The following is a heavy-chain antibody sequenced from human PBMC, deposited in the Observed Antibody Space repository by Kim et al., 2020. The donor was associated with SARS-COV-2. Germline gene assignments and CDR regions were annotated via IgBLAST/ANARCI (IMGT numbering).Heavy chain of an antibody. Sequence: GGSLRLSCAASGFTFSSYSMNWVRQAPGKGLEWVSSISSSSSYIYYADSVKGRFTISRDNAKNSLYLQMNSLRAEDTAVYYCARDITSKGMDVWGQGTTVTVSS. CDR2: ISSSSSYI. CDR1: GFTFSSYS. CDR3: ARDITSKGMDV. J-gene: IGHJ6*02. V-gene: IGHV3-21*01.